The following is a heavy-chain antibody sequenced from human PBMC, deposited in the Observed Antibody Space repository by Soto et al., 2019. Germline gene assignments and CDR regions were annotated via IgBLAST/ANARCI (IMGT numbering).Heavy chain of an antibody. CDR3: PTTLLTRSKGWFDP. CDR2: ISSDGKNT. Sequence: EVRLVESGGGLFQPGGTLRLSCVASVFNFSIYWMHWVRQAPGQGLVWVSRISSDGKNTMFTDSVKGRATVSRDNDKNTLYLEINSLRDDDTAVYYCPTTLLTRSKGWFDPWGQGTLVAVSS. D-gene: IGHD1-20*01. V-gene: IGHV3-74*03. J-gene: IGHJ5*02. CDR1: VFNFSIYW.